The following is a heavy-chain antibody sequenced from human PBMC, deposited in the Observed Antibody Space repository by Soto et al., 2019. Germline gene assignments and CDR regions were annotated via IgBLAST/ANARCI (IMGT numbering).Heavy chain of an antibody. D-gene: IGHD1-1*01. CDR1: GFTFSSYA. CDR2: ISYDGSNK. V-gene: IGHV3-30-3*01. CDR3: ARDRTDYYYYGMDV. Sequence: QVQLVESGGGVVQPGRSLRLSCAASGFTFSSYAMHWVRQAPGKGLEWVAVISYDGSNKYYADSVKGRFTISRDNSKNTLYLQMNSLRAEYTAVYYCARDRTDYYYYGMDVWGQGTTVTVCS. J-gene: IGHJ6*02.